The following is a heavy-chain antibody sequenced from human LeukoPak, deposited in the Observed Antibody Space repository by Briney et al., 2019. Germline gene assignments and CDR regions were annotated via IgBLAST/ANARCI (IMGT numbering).Heavy chain of an antibody. D-gene: IGHD2-15*01. CDR3: ARGINPYSWFDP. CDR2: IRPDGNEK. V-gene: IGHV3-7*01. Sequence: PGGSLRLSCAASGFTFITYWMSWVRQAPGKGLEWVASIRPDGNEKYYVDSVKGRFTISRDNAKNTLYLQMNSLRAEDTAVYYCARGINPYSWFDPWGQGTLVTVSS. J-gene: IGHJ5*02. CDR1: GFTFITYW.